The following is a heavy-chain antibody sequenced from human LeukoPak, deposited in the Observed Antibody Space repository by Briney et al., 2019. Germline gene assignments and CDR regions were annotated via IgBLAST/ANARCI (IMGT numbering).Heavy chain of an antibody. CDR3: ARTVYGSGSYYDYYYYMDV. Sequence: SETLSLTCSVSGGSIRTYYWSWIRQPAGKGLEWIGRVYTSGSTNYNPSLKSRVTMSVDTSKNQFSLKLSSVTAADTAVYYCARTVYGSGSYYDYYYYMDVWGKGTTVTISS. CDR1: GGSIRTYY. CDR2: VYTSGST. D-gene: IGHD3-10*01. J-gene: IGHJ6*03. V-gene: IGHV4-4*07.